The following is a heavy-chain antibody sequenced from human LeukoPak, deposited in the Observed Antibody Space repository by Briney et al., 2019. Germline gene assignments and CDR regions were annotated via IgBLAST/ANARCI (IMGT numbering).Heavy chain of an antibody. Sequence: PSETLSLTCSVSGGSISSSAYYWGWIRQPPGQGLEWIGSIYYSGNTYYNPSLKSPVTISIDTSKNQFSLRLISVTAADTAVYYCARVWGVTDFYDSRGAFDIWGQGTMVTVSS. CDR1: GGSISSSAYY. CDR3: ARVWGVTDFYDSRGAFDI. D-gene: IGHD3-22*01. CDR2: IYYSGNT. V-gene: IGHV4-39*07. J-gene: IGHJ3*02.